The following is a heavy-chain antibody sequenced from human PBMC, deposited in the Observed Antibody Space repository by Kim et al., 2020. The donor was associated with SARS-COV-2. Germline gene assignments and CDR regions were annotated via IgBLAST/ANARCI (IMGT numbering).Heavy chain of an antibody. CDR1: GFTFSSYW. V-gene: IGHV3-7*01. D-gene: IGHD3-3*01. CDR2: IKQDGSEK. Sequence: GGSLRLSCAASGFTFSSYWMSWVRQAPGKGLEWVANIKQDGSEKYYVDSVKGRFTISRDNAKNSLYLQMNSLRAEDTAVYYCARDSYDFLCGCDTYYYYGRDVWGQGTTVTVSS. CDR3: ARDSYDFLCGCDTYYYYGRDV. J-gene: IGHJ6*01.